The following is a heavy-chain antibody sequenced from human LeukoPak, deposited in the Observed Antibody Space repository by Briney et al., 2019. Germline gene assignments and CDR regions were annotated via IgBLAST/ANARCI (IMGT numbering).Heavy chain of an antibody. J-gene: IGHJ4*01. Sequence: GGSLRLSCAASGLTFRSYGMSWVRQAPGKGLEWVSGISGNGGGTKYADSVKGRFTISRDNSKNTLYLQMNTLRAEDSALYYCAKGIYSSGWSYFDYWGHGTLVTVSS. CDR2: ISGNGGGT. CDR1: GLTFRSYG. CDR3: AKGIYSSGWSYFDY. V-gene: IGHV3-23*01. D-gene: IGHD6-19*01.